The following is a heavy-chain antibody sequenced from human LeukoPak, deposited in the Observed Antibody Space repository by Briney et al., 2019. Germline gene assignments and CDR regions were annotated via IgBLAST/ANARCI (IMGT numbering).Heavy chain of an antibody. CDR1: GGSISSVGYY. D-gene: IGHD3-9*01. Sequence: KPSETLSLTCTVSGGSISSVGYYWSWIRQHPGKGLEWIGYIYYSGSTYYNPSLKSRVTISVDTSKNQFSLKLSSVTAADTAVYYCAREGRFIPQRGYDILTGDDAFDIWGQGTMVTVSS. V-gene: IGHV4-31*03. CDR3: AREGRFIPQRGYDILTGDDAFDI. J-gene: IGHJ3*02. CDR2: IYYSGST.